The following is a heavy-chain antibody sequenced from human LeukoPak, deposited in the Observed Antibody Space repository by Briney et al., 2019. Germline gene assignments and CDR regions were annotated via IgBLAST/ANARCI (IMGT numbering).Heavy chain of an antibody. CDR3: ASSPKVVVIDY. V-gene: IGHV3-66*01. D-gene: IGHD3-22*01. CDR2: IYSGGST. Sequence: GGSLRLSCAASGFTVSSNYMSWVRHAPGKGLEWVSVIYSGGSTYYADSVKGRFTISRDNSKNTLYLQMNSLRAEDTAVYYCASSPKVVVIDYWGQGTLVTVSS. J-gene: IGHJ4*02. CDR1: GFTVSSNY.